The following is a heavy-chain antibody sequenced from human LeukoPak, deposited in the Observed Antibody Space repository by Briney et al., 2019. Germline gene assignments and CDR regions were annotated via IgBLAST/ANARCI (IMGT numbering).Heavy chain of an antibody. CDR2: IYYSGST. CDR3: ARDRGAYYDFWSGYYLTTSWFDP. V-gene: IGHV4-39*07. J-gene: IGHJ5*02. CDR1: GGSISSSSYY. Sequence: SETLSLTCTVSGGSISSSSYYWGWIRQPPGNGLEWIGSIYYSGSTYYNPSLKSRVTISVDTSKNQFSLKLSSVTAADTAVYYCARDRGAYYDFWSGYYLTTSWFDPWGQGTLVTVSS. D-gene: IGHD3-3*01.